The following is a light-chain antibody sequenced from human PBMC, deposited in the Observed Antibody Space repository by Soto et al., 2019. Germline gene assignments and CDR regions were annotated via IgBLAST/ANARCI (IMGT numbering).Light chain of an antibody. V-gene: IGKV1-33*01. CDR2: DAS. Sequence: DIQMTQSPSSLSASVGDRVTITCQASQDISNYLNWYQQKPGKAPKLLSYDASKLETGVPSRFSGSGSGTDFTFTISSLQPEDIATYYCQQYDNRPPLTFGGGTKVEIK. CDR3: QQYDNRPPLT. J-gene: IGKJ4*01. CDR1: QDISNY.